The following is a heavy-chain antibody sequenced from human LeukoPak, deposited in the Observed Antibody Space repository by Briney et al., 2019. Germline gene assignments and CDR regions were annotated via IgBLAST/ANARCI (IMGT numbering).Heavy chain of an antibody. CDR2: ISYDGSNK. CDR3: SPSASWNSDQWY. CDR1: GFTFSSYA. J-gene: IGHJ4*02. Sequence: PGGSLRLSCAASGFTFSSYAMHWVRQAPGKGLEWVAVISYDGSNKYYADSVKGRFTISRDNSKNTLYLQMNSLRAEDTAVYYCSPSASWNSDQWYWGQGTLVTVSS. V-gene: IGHV3-30-3*01. D-gene: IGHD1-7*01.